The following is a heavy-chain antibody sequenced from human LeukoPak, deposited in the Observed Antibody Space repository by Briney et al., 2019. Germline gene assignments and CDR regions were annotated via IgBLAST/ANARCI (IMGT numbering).Heavy chain of an antibody. V-gene: IGHV1-69*04. CDR3: AREGSSNSSGWYTEFDY. CDR2: IIPILGIA. Sequence: GASVKVSCKASGGTFSSYAISWVRQAPGQGLEWMGRIIPILGIANYAQKFQGRVTITADKSTSTAYMELSSLRSEDTAVYYCAREGSSNSSGWYTEFDYWGQGTLVTVSS. D-gene: IGHD6-19*01. J-gene: IGHJ4*02. CDR1: GGTFSSYA.